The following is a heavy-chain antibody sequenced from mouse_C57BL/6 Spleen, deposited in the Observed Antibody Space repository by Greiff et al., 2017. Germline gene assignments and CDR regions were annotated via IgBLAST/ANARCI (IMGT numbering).Heavy chain of an antibody. D-gene: IGHD1-1*01. Sequence: VQLKESGPGLVKPSQSLSLTCSVTGYSITSGYYWNWIRQFPGNKLEWIGYISYDGSNNYNPSLQNRISITRDTSKNQFFLKLNSVTTEDTATYYCARTDYYGSSSIDYWGQGTTRTVSS. V-gene: IGHV3-6*01. CDR2: ISYDGSN. CDR3: ARTDYYGSSSIDY. J-gene: IGHJ2*01. CDR1: GYSITSGYY.